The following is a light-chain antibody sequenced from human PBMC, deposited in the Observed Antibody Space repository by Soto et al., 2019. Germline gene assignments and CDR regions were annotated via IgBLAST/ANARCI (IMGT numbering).Light chain of an antibody. CDR1: QSVLYISNYKKY. CDR2: WAS. J-gene: IGKJ2*01. V-gene: IGKV4-1*01. CDR3: QQYYSPPPT. Sequence: DIVMTQSPDSLAVSLGERATINCKSSQSVLYISNYKKYIAWYQQKPGQPPKLLIYWASTRESGVPDRFTGSGSETDFTLTISSLQAEDVAVYYCQQYYSPPPTFGQGTKLEIK.